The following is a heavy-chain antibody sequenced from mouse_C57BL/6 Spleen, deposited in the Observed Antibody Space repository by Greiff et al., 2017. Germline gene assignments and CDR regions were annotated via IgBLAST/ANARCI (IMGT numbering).Heavy chain of an antibody. Sequence: LVESGAELVRPGASVKLSCKASGYTFTDYYINWVKQRPGQGLEWIARIYPGSGNTYYNEKFKGKATLTAEKSSSTAYMQLSSLTSEDSAVYFCARGNYYGSRTWFAYWGQGTLVTVSA. J-gene: IGHJ3*01. CDR1: GYTFTDYY. D-gene: IGHD1-1*01. CDR2: IYPGSGNT. V-gene: IGHV1-76*01. CDR3: ARGNYYGSRTWFAY.